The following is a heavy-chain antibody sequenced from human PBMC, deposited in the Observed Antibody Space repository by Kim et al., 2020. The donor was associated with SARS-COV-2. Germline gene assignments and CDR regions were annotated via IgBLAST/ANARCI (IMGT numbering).Heavy chain of an antibody. CDR3: TRSRYSSGWSFDY. Sequence: YAASVKGRFTISRYDSKSIAYLQMNSLKTEDTAVYYCTRSRYSSGWSFDYWGQGTLVTVSS. V-gene: IGHV3-49*02. J-gene: IGHJ4*02. D-gene: IGHD6-19*01.